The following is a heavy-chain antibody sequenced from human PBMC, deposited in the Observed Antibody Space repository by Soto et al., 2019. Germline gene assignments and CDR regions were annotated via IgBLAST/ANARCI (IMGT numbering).Heavy chain of an antibody. J-gene: IGHJ5*02. CDR2: INHSGST. V-gene: IGHV4-34*01. Sequence: SETLSLTCAVYGGSFSGYYWSWIRQPPGKGLEWIGEINHSGSTNYNPSLKSRVTISVDTSKNQFSLKLSSVTAADTAVYYCARVLTGTTKNWFDPWGQGTLVTVS. D-gene: IGHD1-7*01. CDR1: GGSFSGYY. CDR3: ARVLTGTTKNWFDP.